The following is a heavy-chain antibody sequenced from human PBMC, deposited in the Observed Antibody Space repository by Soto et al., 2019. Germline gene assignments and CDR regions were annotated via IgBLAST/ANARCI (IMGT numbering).Heavy chain of an antibody. D-gene: IGHD3-22*01. CDR3: ARDRAYGYYHSSGYYYYYGMDV. J-gene: IGHJ6*02. V-gene: IGHV1-69*06. Sequence: SVKVSCKAPGGTFSSYAISWVRQAPGQGLEWMGGIIPIFGTANYAQKFQGRVTITADKSTSTAYMELSSLRSEDTAVYYCARDRAYGYYHSSGYYYYYGMDVWGQGTTVTVSS. CDR1: GGTFSSYA. CDR2: IIPIFGTA.